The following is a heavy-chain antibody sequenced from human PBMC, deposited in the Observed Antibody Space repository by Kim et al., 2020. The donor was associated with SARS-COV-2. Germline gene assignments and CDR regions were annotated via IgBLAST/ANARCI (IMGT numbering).Heavy chain of an antibody. CDR3: ARHGGYYYYGMDV. D-gene: IGHD3-16*01. Sequence: SNPSLKCRVTISVETSKNQFSLKLSSVTHADTAVYYCARHGGYYYYGMDVWGQGTTVTVSS. V-gene: IGHV4-39*01. J-gene: IGHJ6*02.